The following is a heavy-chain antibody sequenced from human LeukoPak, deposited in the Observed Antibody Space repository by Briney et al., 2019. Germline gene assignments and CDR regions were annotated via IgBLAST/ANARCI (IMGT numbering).Heavy chain of an antibody. CDR1: GGTFSSYA. Sequence: ASVKVSCKASGGTFSSYAISWVRQAPGQGLEWMGGIIPIFGTANYAQKFQGRVTITADESTSTAYMELSSLRSEDTAVYYCARAGIVVVVATQAIDYWGQGTLVIVSS. J-gene: IGHJ4*02. D-gene: IGHD2-15*01. CDR2: IIPIFGTA. V-gene: IGHV1-69*13. CDR3: ARAGIVVVVATQAIDY.